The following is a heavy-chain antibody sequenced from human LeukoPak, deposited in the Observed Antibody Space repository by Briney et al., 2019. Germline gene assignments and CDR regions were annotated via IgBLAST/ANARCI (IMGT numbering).Heavy chain of an antibody. D-gene: IGHD6-13*01. V-gene: IGHV1-69*05. CDR3: ALTRSSSWYDAFDI. J-gene: IGHJ3*02. Sequence: SVKVSCKASGGTFSSYAISWVRQAPGQGLEWMGGIIPIFGTANYAQKFQGRVTITTDESTSTAYMELSSLRSEDTAVYYCALTRSSSWYDAFDIWRQGTMVTVSS. CDR1: GGTFSSYA. CDR2: IIPIFGTA.